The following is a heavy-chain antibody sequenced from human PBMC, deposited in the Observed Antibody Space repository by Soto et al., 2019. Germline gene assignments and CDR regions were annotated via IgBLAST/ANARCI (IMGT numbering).Heavy chain of an antibody. J-gene: IGHJ6*02. V-gene: IGHV4-30-2*01. CDR2: IYYSGTT. Sequence: PSETLSLTCTVSNGSVSSGTYSWSWVRQPPGKGLEWIGYIYYSGTTYYTPSLKSRLTMSMDRANDHFSLNLTSVTAADTAVYFSASGHYYYGMDVWGQGITVTVSS. CDR3: ASGHYYYGMDV. CDR1: NGSVSSGTYS.